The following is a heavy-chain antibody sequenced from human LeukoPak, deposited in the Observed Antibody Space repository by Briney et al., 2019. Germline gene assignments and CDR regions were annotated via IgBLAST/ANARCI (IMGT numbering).Heavy chain of an antibody. V-gene: IGHV3-30*04. J-gene: IGHJ4*02. CDR2: ISYDGSNK. CDR3: VKEGGLMIRRYYFDY. CDR1: GFTFSSYA. D-gene: IGHD3-16*01. Sequence: GRSLRLSCAASGFTFSSYAMHWVRQAPGKGLEWVAVISYDGSNKYYADSVKGRFTISRDNSKNTLYLHMSSLRVDDTAVYYCVKEGGLMIRRYYFDYWGQGTLVTVSS.